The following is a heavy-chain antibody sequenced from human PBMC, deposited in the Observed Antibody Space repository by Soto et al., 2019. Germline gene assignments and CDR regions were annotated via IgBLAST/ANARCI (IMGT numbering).Heavy chain of an antibody. CDR1: GFTFSSYA. Sequence: QVQLVESGGGVVQPGRSLRLSCAASGFTFSSYAMHWVRQAPGKGLEWVAVISYDGSNKYYADSVKGRFTISRDNSKNMLYLQMNSLRAEDTAVYYCARAHSSSWWSYFDYWGQGTLVTVSS. V-gene: IGHV3-30-3*01. CDR2: ISYDGSNK. D-gene: IGHD6-13*01. CDR3: ARAHSSSWWSYFDY. J-gene: IGHJ4*02.